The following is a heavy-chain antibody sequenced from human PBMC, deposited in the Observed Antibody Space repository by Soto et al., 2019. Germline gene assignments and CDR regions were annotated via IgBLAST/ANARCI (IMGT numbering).Heavy chain of an antibody. CDR3: ASCWDTGTTFVGECTRFDY. V-gene: IGHV4-39*01. CDR1: GGSISSSSYY. Sequence: QLQLQESGPGLVKPSETLSLTCTVSGGSISSSSYYWGWIRQPPGKGLEWIGSIYYSGSTYYNPSLKSRVTISVDTSKNQCSLKLSSVTAADTAVYYCASCWDTGTTFVGECTRFDYWGQGTLVTVSS. D-gene: IGHD3-16*01. J-gene: IGHJ4*02. CDR2: IYYSGST.